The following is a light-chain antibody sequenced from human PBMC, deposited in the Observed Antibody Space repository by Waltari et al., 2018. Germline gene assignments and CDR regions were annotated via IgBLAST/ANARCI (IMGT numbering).Light chain of an antibody. CDR2: AAS. V-gene: IGKV3-20*01. CDR3: QHYVRLPVT. J-gene: IGKJ1*01. CDR1: QSVSRT. Sequence: IVLTHSTGPLSLAPGERATLSCRASQSVSRTLAWYQQKPGQAPSLLIYAASTRATGIPDRFSGSGSGTDFRLTISRLGPEDFAVYYCQHYVRLPVTFGQGTKVEIK.